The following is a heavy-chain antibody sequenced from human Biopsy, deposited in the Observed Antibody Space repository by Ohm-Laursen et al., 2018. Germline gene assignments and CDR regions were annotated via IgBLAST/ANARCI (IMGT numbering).Heavy chain of an antibody. V-gene: IGHV4-39*01. CDR3: ARDYDTSGYYYVS. D-gene: IGHD3-22*01. CDR1: GDSISNNNYY. CDR2: IFYRGST. Sequence: SDTLSLTCTVSGDSISNNNYYWGWIRQPPGKGLEWIGSIFYRGSTHYKPSLKSRVNISVDTSKNQFSLKLNSVTAADTAVYYCARDYDTSGYYYVSWGQGTLVTVSS. J-gene: IGHJ5*02.